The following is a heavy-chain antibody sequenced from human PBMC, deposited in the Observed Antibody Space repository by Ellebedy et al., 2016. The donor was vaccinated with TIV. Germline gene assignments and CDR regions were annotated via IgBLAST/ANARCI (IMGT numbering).Heavy chain of an antibody. J-gene: IGHJ6*02. D-gene: IGHD3/OR15-3a*01. CDR3: ARLGLNGWNYYYGMDV. CDR1: GFTFSSYW. V-gene: IGHV3-7*01. CDR2: IKQDGSEK. Sequence: GESLKIPCAASGFTFSSYWMSWVRQAPGKGLEWVANIKQDGSEKYYVDSVKGRFTISRDNAKNSLNLQMNSLRAEDTAVYYCARLGLNGWNYYYGMDVWGQGTTVTVSS.